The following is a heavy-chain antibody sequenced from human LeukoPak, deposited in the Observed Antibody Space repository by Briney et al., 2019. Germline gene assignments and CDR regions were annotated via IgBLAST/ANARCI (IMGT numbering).Heavy chain of an antibody. Sequence: PSETLSLTCTVSGGSISSYYWSWIRQPAGKGLEWIGRIYTSGGTNYNPSLKSRVTMSVDTSKNQFSLKLSSVTAADTAVYYCARDRPGGGGWYEDFDYWGQGTLVTVSS. CDR3: ARDRPGGGGWYEDFDY. V-gene: IGHV4-4*07. CDR2: IYTSGGT. J-gene: IGHJ4*02. CDR1: GGSISSYY. D-gene: IGHD6-19*01.